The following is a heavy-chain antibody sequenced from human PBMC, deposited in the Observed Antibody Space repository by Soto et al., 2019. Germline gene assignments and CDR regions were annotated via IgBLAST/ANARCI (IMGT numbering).Heavy chain of an antibody. Sequence: GGSLRLSCAASGFTFGSYAMSWVRQAPGKGLEWVSAISGSGGSTYYADSVKGRFTISRDNSKNTLYLQMNSLRAEDTAVYYCAKDLVVAAYPSNWFDPWGQGTLVTVSS. V-gene: IGHV3-23*01. D-gene: IGHD2-15*01. CDR1: GFTFGSYA. CDR3: AKDLVVAAYPSNWFDP. J-gene: IGHJ5*02. CDR2: ISGSGGST.